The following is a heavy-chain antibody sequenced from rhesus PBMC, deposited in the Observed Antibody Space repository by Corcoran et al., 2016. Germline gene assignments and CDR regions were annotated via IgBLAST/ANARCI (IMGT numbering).Heavy chain of an antibody. CDR1: GGSISSSNW. CDR3: ARGKYTYFDY. V-gene: IGHV4-65*01. CDR2: ISSSSGST. D-gene: IGHD1-44*01. Sequence: QVQLQESGPGLVKPSETLSLTCAVSGGSISSSNWWSWIRQPPGKGLEWIGYISSSSGSTYYNPSFKSRVTISTDTSKNQCALKLSSVTAADTAVYYCARGKYTYFDYWGQGVLVTVSS. J-gene: IGHJ4*01.